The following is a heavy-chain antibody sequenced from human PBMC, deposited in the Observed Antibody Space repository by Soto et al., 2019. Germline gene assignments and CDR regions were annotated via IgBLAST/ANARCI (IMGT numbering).Heavy chain of an antibody. CDR2: ISSSSSDI. Sequence: PGGSLRLSCAASGFTFSDYYINWVRQAPGKGLEWVSSISSSSSDIYYADSVKGRFSVSRDNAKNSLSLQMNSLRAEDTAVYYCAREIRYCGGGSCYTVGAFDIWGQGTMVTVS. D-gene: IGHD2-15*01. V-gene: IGHV3-21*01. CDR3: AREIRYCGGGSCYTVGAFDI. CDR1: GFTFSDYY. J-gene: IGHJ3*02.